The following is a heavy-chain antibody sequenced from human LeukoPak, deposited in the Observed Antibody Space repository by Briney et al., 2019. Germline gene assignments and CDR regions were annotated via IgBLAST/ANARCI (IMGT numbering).Heavy chain of an antibody. CDR2: ISGSGGST. CDR1: GFTFSSYA. CDR3: AKGVDSSGWYAGYYYGMDV. V-gene: IGHV3-23*01. Sequence: GGSPRLSCAASGFTFSSYAMSWDRQAPGKGLEWVSAISGSGGSTYYADSVKGRFTISRDNSKNTLYLQMNSLRAEDTAVYYCAKGVDSSGWYAGYYYGMDVWGQGTTVTVSS. D-gene: IGHD6-19*01. J-gene: IGHJ6*02.